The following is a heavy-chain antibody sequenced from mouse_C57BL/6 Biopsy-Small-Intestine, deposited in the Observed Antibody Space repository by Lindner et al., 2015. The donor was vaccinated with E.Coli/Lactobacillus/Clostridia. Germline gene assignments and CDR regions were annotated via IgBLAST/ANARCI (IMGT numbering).Heavy chain of an antibody. Sequence: VQLQESGPELVKPGASVKISCKASGYSFTSYYIHWVKQRPGQGLEWIGWIYPGSGNTKYNEKFKGKATLTADTSSSTAYMQLSSLTSEDSAVYYCARRSLGFDYWGQGTTLTASS. CDR2: IYPGSGNT. CDR1: GYSFTSYY. V-gene: IGHV1-66*01. J-gene: IGHJ2*01. CDR3: ARRSLGFDY.